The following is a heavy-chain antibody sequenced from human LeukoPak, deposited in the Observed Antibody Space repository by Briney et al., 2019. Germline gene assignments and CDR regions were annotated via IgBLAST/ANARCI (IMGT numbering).Heavy chain of an antibody. Sequence: PSQTLSLTCAISGDSVSSYSAAWSWIRQSPSRGLEWLGRTYYRSKWYNDYAVSVKSRITINPDTSKNQFPLQLTSVTPEDTAVYYCARSGGHDAFDIWGQGTMVTVSS. V-gene: IGHV6-1*01. J-gene: IGHJ3*02. CDR2: TYYRSKWYN. CDR3: ARSGGHDAFDI. CDR1: GDSVSSYSAA. D-gene: IGHD4-23*01.